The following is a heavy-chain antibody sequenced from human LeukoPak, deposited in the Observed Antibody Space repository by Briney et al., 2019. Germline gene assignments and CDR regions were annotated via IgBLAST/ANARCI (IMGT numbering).Heavy chain of an antibody. CDR2: ISSSGSTI. Sequence: GGSLRLSCAASGFTFSIYGMNWVRQAPGKGLEWVSYISSSGSTIYYADSVKGRFTISRDNAKTSLYLQMNSLRAEDTAIYYCARNGGTWPYFDYWGQGTLVTVSS. CDR1: GFTFSIYG. CDR3: ARNGGTWPYFDY. D-gene: IGHD2-8*01. V-gene: IGHV3-48*03. J-gene: IGHJ4*02.